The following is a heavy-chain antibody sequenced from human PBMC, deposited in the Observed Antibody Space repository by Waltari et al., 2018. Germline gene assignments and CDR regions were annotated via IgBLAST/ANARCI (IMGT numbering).Heavy chain of an antibody. V-gene: IGHV1-58*01. CDR1: GFTFTSSA. Sequence: QMQLVQSGPEVKKPGTSVKVSCKASGFTFTSSAVQWVRQARGQRLEWIGWIVVGSGNTNYAQKFQERVTITRDMSTSTAYMELSSLRSEDTAVYYCAATLEMATRWSSYYYGMDVWGQGTTVTVSS. J-gene: IGHJ6*02. CDR3: AATLEMATRWSSYYYGMDV. CDR2: IVVGSGNT. D-gene: IGHD5-12*01.